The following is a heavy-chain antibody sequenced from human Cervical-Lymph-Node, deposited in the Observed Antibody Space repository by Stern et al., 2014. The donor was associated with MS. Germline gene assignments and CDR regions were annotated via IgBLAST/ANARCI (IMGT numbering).Heavy chain of an antibody. D-gene: IGHD1-26*01. V-gene: IGHV5-51*03. CDR2: IYTGDLDT. J-gene: IGHJ4*02. CDR3: ARLPRIVGARGHFDY. Sequence: EVQLVQSGAEVRKPGESLKISCKSFGYTFTSHWIGWVRQLPGKGLEWMGFIYTGDLDTRYSPSFEGQVTMSVDKSISVAYLQWSTLKASDSAIYYCARLPRIVGARGHFDYWGQGTLVTVSS. CDR1: GYTFTSHW.